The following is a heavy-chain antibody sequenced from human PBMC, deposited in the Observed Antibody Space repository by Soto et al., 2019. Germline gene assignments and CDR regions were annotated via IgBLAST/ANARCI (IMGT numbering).Heavy chain of an antibody. CDR3: ATRDCSGGSCYLNAFDY. CDR1: GYTLTELS. CDR2: FDPEDGET. D-gene: IGHD2-15*01. Sequence: ASVKVSCKVSGYTLTELSMHWVRQAPGKGLEWMGGFDPEDGETIYAQKFQGRVTMTEDTSTDTAYMELSSLRSEDTAVYYCATRDCSGGSCYLNAFDYWGQGTLVTVSS. V-gene: IGHV1-24*01. J-gene: IGHJ4*02.